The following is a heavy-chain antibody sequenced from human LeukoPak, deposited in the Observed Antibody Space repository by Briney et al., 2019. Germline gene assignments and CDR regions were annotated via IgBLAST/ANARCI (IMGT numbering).Heavy chain of an antibody. D-gene: IGHD5-18*01. J-gene: IGHJ4*02. CDR2: ISGSGGST. Sequence: GGSLRLSCAASGFTFSSYAMSWVRQAPGKGLEWVSAISGSGGSTYYADSVEGRFTISRDNSKNTLYLQMNSLRAEDTAVYYCAKTLIVLRGYSYEPDYWGQGTLVTVSS. V-gene: IGHV3-23*01. CDR1: GFTFSSYA. CDR3: AKTLIVLRGYSYEPDY.